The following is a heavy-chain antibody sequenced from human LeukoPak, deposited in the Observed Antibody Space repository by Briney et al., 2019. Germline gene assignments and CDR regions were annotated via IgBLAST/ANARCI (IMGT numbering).Heavy chain of an antibody. CDR1: GGSISSSY. V-gene: IGHV4-59*08. Sequence: PSETLSPTCTVSGGSISSSYWTWIRQPPGKGLEWIGCIYYSGSTNYNPSLKSRVTISVDTSKNQFSLHLSSVTAADTAVYYCARHYSGGPQYFDYWGQGTLVTVSS. CDR3: ARHYSGGPQYFDY. J-gene: IGHJ4*02. D-gene: IGHD6-19*01. CDR2: IYYSGST.